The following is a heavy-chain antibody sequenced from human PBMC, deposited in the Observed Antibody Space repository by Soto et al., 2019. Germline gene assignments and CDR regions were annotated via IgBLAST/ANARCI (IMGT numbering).Heavy chain of an antibody. CDR3: ARLPPHDYSNYEGIYYYYTDV. V-gene: IGHV5-51*01. D-gene: IGHD4-4*01. Sequence: PGESLKISCKGSGYSFTSYWIGWVRQMPGKGLEWMGIIYPGDSDTRYSPSFQGQVTISADKSISTAYLQWSSLKASDTAMYYCARLPPHDYSNYEGIYYYYTDVWGKGTTVTVSS. CDR1: GYSFTSYW. J-gene: IGHJ6*03. CDR2: IYPGDSDT.